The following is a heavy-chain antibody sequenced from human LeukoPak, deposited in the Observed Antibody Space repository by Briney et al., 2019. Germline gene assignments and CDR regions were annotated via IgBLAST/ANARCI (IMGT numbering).Heavy chain of an antibody. J-gene: IGHJ6*03. D-gene: IGHD4-11*01. V-gene: IGHV3-21*01. Sequence: GGSLRLSCAASGFTFSSYSMNWVRQAPGKGLEWVSSISSSSSYIYYADSVKGRFTISRDNDKHSLYLQMNSLRAEDTAVYYCAREPTYSNRTYYYYYMDVWGKGTTVTVSS. CDR3: AREPTYSNRTYYYYYMDV. CDR2: ISSSSSYI. CDR1: GFTFSSYS.